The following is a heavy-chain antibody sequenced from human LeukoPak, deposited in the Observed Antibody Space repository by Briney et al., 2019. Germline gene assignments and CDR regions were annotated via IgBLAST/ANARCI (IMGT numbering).Heavy chain of an antibody. CDR3: ARDLGIGAAGTSWFDA. Sequence: ASVKVSCKASGYTFNTYGITWVRQARGQWLEWMGWISPYNGKTKYAQKVQGGVTMTTDTSTSTVYMELRSLRPDDTAVYYCARDLGIGAAGTSWFDAWGQGTLVTVSS. CDR2: ISPYNGKT. V-gene: IGHV1-18*01. CDR1: GYTFNTYG. D-gene: IGHD6-13*01. J-gene: IGHJ5*02.